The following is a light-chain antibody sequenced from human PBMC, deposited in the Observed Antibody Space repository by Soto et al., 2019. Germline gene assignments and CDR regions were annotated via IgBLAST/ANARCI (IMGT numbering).Light chain of an antibody. V-gene: IGKV3-20*01. J-gene: IGKJ3*01. CDR1: QSVSTNY. CDR2: GAS. Sequence: EIVLTQSPGTLSLSPGDRATLSCRASQSVSTNYLAWYQQRLGQAPRLLIYGASSRATDIPDRFSGNGSGTDFTLTISGLEPEDFAVYYCHQYGSTPFTFGPGTKVDIK. CDR3: HQYGSTPFT.